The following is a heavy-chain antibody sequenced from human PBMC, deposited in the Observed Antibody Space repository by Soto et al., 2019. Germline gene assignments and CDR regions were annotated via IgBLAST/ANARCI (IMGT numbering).Heavy chain of an antibody. D-gene: IGHD1-7*01. CDR2: INVDGSRT. CDR3: GRDLGNYDRYYLAY. J-gene: IGHJ4*02. Sequence: EVQLVESGGGLVEPGGSLRLSCAASGFTPSSYWMHWVRQVPGKGLMWVSRINVDGSRTNYADSVKGRFTISRDNAKNTLYLQMNSLRGEDTAVYYCGRDLGNYDRYYLAYWGQGTLVTVSS. V-gene: IGHV3-74*01. CDR1: GFTPSSYW.